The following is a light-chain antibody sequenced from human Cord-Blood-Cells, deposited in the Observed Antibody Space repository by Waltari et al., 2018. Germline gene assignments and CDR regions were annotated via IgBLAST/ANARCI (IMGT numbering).Light chain of an antibody. CDR2: GAS. J-gene: IGKJ2*01. V-gene: IGKV3-15*01. Sequence: EIVMTQSPATLSVSPGERATLSCRASQSVSSNLAWYQQKPGQAHRLLIYGASTRATGIPARFSGSGSGTEFTLTISSLQSEDFAVYYCQQCNNWPYTFGQGTKLEIK. CDR3: QQCNNWPYT. CDR1: QSVSSN.